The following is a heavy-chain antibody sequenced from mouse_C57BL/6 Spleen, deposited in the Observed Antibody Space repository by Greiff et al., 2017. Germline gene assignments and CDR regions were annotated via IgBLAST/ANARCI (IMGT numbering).Heavy chain of an antibody. V-gene: IGHV2-6-1*01. CDR2: IWSDGST. D-gene: IGHD2-4*01. CDR3: ARHRIYYDYDGYAMDY. CDR1: GFSLTSYG. J-gene: IGHJ4*01. Sequence: QVQLQQSGPGLVAPSQSLSITCTVSGFSLTSYGVHWVRQPPGKGLEWLVVIWSDGSTTYNSALKSRLSISKDNSKSQVFLKMNSLQTDDTAMYYCARHRIYYDYDGYAMDYWGQGTSVTVSS.